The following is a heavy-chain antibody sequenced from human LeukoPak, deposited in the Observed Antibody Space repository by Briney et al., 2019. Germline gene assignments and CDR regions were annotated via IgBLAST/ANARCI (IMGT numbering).Heavy chain of an antibody. CDR2: ISDSGGST. CDR3: ADSGSYHESH. D-gene: IGHD1-26*01. V-gene: IGHV3-23*01. J-gene: IGHJ4*02. CDR1: GFTFSNFA. Sequence: GGSLRLSCAASGFTFSNFAMSWVRQAPGKGLEWVSSISDSGGSTYYASSVKGRFTISRDNSKNTLHLQMNSLRAEDTAVYYCADSGSYHESHWGQGTLVTVSS.